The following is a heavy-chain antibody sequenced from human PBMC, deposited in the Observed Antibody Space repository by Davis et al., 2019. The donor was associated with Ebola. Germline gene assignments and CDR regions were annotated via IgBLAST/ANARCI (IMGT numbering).Heavy chain of an antibody. D-gene: IGHD6-19*01. CDR3: VRSGESSAWYYS. CDR1: GFIFGSYE. CDR2: IQNDGDGT. V-gene: IGHV3-74*01. Sequence: HTGGSLRLSCAASGFIFGSYEMIWVRQAPGKGLVWVSRIQNDGDGTNYADSVKGRFTISRDNAKNTLYLQMNSLRAEDTAVYYCVRSGESSAWYYSWGQGTLVTVSS. J-gene: IGHJ5*02.